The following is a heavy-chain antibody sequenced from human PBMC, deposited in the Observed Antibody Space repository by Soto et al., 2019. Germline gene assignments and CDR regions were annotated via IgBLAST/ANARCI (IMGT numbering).Heavy chain of an antibody. J-gene: IGHJ5*02. CDR3: ATDLWLFWFDP. D-gene: IGHD3-10*01. CDR2: ISGSGGST. CDR1: GFTFSSYA. V-gene: IGHV3-23*01. Sequence: RGSLTLSCTASGFTFSSYAMSWVRQAPGKGLEWVSAISGSGGSTYYADSVKGRFTIARDNSKNTLYLQMNSLRAEDTAVYYCATDLWLFWFDPWGQGTLVTVSS.